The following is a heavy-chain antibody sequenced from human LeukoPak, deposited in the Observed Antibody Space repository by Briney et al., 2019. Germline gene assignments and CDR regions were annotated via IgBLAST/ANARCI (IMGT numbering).Heavy chain of an antibody. CDR2: IKQDGSEK. V-gene: IGHV3-7*01. CDR3: ATYSSDFGRLDP. Sequence: GGSLRLSCAASGFNFNTYWMSWVRQAPGKGLEGVANIKQDGSEKNYVDSVKGRFTISRDNAKNTLYPQMNSLRADDTAVYYCATYSSDFGRLDPWGQGTQVTVSS. J-gene: IGHJ5*02. CDR1: GFNFNTYW. D-gene: IGHD3-22*01.